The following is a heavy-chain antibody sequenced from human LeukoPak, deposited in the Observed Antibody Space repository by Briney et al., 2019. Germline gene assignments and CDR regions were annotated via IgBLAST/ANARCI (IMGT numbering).Heavy chain of an antibody. J-gene: IGHJ6*03. CDR2: IYTSGST. D-gene: IGHD5-12*01. CDR1: GGSISSYY. CDR3: ARDLRVVATTLYYYYYMDV. Sequence: SETLSLTCTVSGGSISSYYWSWIRQPAGKGLEWIGRIYTSGSTNYNPSLKSRVTMSVDTSKNQFSLKLSSVTAADTAVYYCARDLRVVATTLYYYYYMDVWGKGTTVTISS. V-gene: IGHV4-4*07.